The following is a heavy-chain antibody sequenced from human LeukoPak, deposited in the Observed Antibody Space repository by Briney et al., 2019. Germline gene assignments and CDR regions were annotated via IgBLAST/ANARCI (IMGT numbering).Heavy chain of an antibody. CDR1: GGSISSGSYY. CDR3: ARDPDWGHYFDY. Sequence: SQTLSLTCTVSGGSISSGSYYWSWIRQPAGKGLEWIGRIYTSGSTNYNPSLKRRVTLSVDTSKNQFSLKLSSVTAADTAVYYCARDPDWGHYFDYWGQGTLVTVSS. D-gene: IGHD7-27*01. J-gene: IGHJ4*02. V-gene: IGHV4-61*02. CDR2: IYTSGST.